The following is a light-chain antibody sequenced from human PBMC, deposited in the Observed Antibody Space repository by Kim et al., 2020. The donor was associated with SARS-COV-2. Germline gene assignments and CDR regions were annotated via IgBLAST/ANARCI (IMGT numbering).Light chain of an antibody. J-gene: IGLJ2*01. V-gene: IGLV3-19*01. CDR1: SLRSYY. Sequence: SSELTQDPAVSVALGQTVRITCQGDSLRSYYASWYQQKPGQAPIVVISGKNNRPSGIPDRFSGSSSGNTASLIITGAQAEDEADYCCSSRDSNGYVLFGGGTQLTVL. CDR3: SSRDSNGYVL. CDR2: GKN.